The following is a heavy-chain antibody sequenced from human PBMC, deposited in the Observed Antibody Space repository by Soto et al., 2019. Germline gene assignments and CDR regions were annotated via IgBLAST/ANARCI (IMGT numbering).Heavy chain of an antibody. Sequence: ETLSLTCAVYGGSFRGYFWSWIRQPPGKGLEWIGEINHSGITSYSPSLGSRVTTSVDTPKKQFSLRLRSVTAADTAIYYCARRFCSDSYCSYFDYWGRGTLVTVSS. J-gene: IGHJ4*02. D-gene: IGHD2-15*01. V-gene: IGHV4-34*10. CDR3: ARRFCSDSYCSYFDY. CDR1: GGSFRGYF. CDR2: INHSGIT.